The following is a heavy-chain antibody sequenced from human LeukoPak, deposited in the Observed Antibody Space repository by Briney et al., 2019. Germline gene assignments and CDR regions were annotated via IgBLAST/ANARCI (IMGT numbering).Heavy chain of an antibody. V-gene: IGHV3-11*04. D-gene: IGHD5-24*01. CDR2: ISSSGSTI. CDR1: GFTFSDYY. J-gene: IGHJ4*02. CDR3: ARSTKEMALLSY. Sequence: GGSLRLSCAASGFTFSDYYMSWIRQAPGKGLEWVSYISSSGSTIYYADSVKGRFTISRDNAKNSLYLQMNSLRAEDTAAYYCARSTKEMALLSYWGQGTLVTVPS.